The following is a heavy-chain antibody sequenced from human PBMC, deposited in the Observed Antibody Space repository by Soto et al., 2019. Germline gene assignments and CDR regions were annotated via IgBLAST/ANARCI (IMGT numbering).Heavy chain of an antibody. V-gene: IGHV4-61*01. D-gene: IGHD4-4*01. CDR2: ISNSGST. CDR1: GGSVSSGSYY. CDR3: ASDGYSNFDY. Sequence: QVQLQESGPGLVTPSETLSPTCTVSGGSVSSGSYYWIWIRQHPGKGLEWIGYISNSGSTKYNPSLNSRVAMSVDTSKNQFALKLSSVTAADTAVYYCASDGYSNFDYWGQGTLVTVSS. J-gene: IGHJ4*02.